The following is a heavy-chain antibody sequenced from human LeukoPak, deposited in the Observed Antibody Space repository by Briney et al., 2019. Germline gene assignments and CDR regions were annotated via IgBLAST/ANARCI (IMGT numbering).Heavy chain of an antibody. V-gene: IGHV3-23*01. CDR2: LIENGATT. Sequence: VRRAPXXXLEWVSGLIENGATTYYADSVKGRFTISRDNSRNTMYLQMNSLRVEDTAVYYCVKDYQVGNSPAFGDYWGQGTLVTISS. CDR3: VKDYQVGNSPAFGDY. J-gene: IGHJ4*02. D-gene: IGHD1-26*01.